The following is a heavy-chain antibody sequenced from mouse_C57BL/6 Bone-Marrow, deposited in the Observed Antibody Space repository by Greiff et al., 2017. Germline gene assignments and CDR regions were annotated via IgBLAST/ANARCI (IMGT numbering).Heavy chain of an antibody. CDR1: GYAFSSSW. CDR3: ARGGVLRAMDY. J-gene: IGHJ4*01. CDR2: IYPGDGDT. D-gene: IGHD2-14*01. V-gene: IGHV1-82*01. Sequence: QVQLQQSGPELVKPGASVKISCKASGYAFSSSWMNWVKQRPGKGLEWIGRIYPGDGDTNYNGKFKGKATLTADKSSSTAYMQLSSLTSEDSAVYFCARGGVLRAMDYWGQGTSVTVSS.